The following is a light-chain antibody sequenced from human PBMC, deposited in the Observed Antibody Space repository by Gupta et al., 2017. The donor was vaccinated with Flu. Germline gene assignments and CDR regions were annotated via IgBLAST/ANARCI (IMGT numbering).Light chain of an antibody. CDR3: KRWRPPRT. CDR1: QSLVYKDGNTY. V-gene: IGKV2-30*01. Sequence: PVTLGPPASISCRSSQSLVYKDGNTYLHWFQEMPGVSTRRLIYDVSTLDCGVPDTSSGSASGTDLTLKSSMRAAEDVGIYYGKRWRPPRTFGEGTRLEI. J-gene: IGKJ2*01. CDR2: DVS.